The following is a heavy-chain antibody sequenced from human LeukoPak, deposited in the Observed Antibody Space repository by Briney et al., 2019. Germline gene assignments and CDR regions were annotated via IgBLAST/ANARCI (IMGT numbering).Heavy chain of an antibody. V-gene: IGHV4-59*01. CDR1: GGSISSYY. Sequence: SETLSLTCTVSGGSISSYYWSWIRLPPGNGLEWIGYIYYSGSTNYNPSLKSRVTISVKTSKNQFSLKLRSVTAADTAVYYCARVTGYTIEDYFDYWGQGTLVTVSS. CDR3: ARVTGYTIEDYFDY. D-gene: IGHD3-9*01. CDR2: IYYSGST. J-gene: IGHJ4*02.